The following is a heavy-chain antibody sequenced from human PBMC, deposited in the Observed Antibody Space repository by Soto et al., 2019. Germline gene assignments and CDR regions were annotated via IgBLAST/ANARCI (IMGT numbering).Heavy chain of an antibody. D-gene: IGHD2-15*01. CDR3: TTRLIVVVVAANKYNWFDP. Sequence: GGSLRLSCAASGFTFSNAGMNWVRQAPGKGLEWVGRIKSKTDGGTTDYAAPVKGRFTISRDDSKNTLYLQMNSLKTEDTAVYYCTTRLIVVVVAANKYNWFDPWGQGTLVTVSS. CDR2: IKSKTDGGTT. CDR1: GFTFSNAG. J-gene: IGHJ5*02. V-gene: IGHV3-15*07.